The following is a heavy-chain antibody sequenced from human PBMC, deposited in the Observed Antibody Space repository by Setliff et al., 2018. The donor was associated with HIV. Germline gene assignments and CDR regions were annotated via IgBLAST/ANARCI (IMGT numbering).Heavy chain of an antibody. J-gene: IGHJ4*02. CDR3: ARAGSAAASPLDY. V-gene: IGHV4-39*07. CDR1: YSSPTSNNFY. Sequence: SETLSLTCSVSYSSPTSNNFYWGWIRQPPGRGLEWIGNIYYTGTTYYNSSLKSRVRISVDTSTNQFSLNVTSVTAADTAVYYCARAGSAAASPLDYWGQGTLVTVSS. CDR2: IYYTGTT. D-gene: IGHD6-6*01.